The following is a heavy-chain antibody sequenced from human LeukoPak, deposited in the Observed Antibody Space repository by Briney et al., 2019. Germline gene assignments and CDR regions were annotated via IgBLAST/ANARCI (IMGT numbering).Heavy chain of an antibody. Sequence: PGGSLRLSCAASGFTFSSYAMSWVRQAPGKGLVWVSRINSDGSSTSYADSVKGRFTISRDNAKNTLYLQTNSLRAEDTAVYYCARDLGQGYSDFQHWGQGTLVTVSS. V-gene: IGHV3-74*01. J-gene: IGHJ1*01. D-gene: IGHD1-1*01. CDR3: ARDLGQGYSDFQH. CDR1: GFTFSSYA. CDR2: INSDGSST.